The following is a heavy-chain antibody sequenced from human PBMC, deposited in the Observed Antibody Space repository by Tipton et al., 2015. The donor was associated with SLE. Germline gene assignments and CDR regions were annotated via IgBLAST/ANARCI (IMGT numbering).Heavy chain of an antibody. CDR1: GFTFNNYW. Sequence: GSLRLSCVASGFTFNNYWMNWVRQAPGKGLVWVARITSDGSTTAYADFVRGRFTISRDNAKKTVYLQMNSLRAEDTALYYCARALKQALPDYYGMDVWGQGTTVTVSS. J-gene: IGHJ6*02. CDR2: ITSDGSTT. D-gene: IGHD1-26*01. CDR3: ARALKQALPDYYGMDV. V-gene: IGHV3-74*01.